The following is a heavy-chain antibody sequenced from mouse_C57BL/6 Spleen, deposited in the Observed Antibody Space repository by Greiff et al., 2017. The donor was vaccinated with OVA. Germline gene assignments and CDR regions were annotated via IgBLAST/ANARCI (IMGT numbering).Heavy chain of an antibody. D-gene: IGHD1-1*01. CDR3: ARGGFDYYGSSWYFDV. CDR2: IYPGDGDT. Sequence: VQLQQSGPALVKPGASVKISCKASGYAFSSSWMNWVKQRPGKGLEWIGRIYPGDGDTNYNGKFKGKATLTADKSSSTAYMQLSSLTSEDSAVYFCARGGFDYYGSSWYFDVWGTGTTVTVSS. CDR1: GYAFSSSW. J-gene: IGHJ1*03. V-gene: IGHV1-82*01.